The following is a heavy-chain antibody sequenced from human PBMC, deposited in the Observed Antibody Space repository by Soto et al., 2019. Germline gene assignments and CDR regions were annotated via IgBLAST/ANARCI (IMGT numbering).Heavy chain of an antibody. V-gene: IGHV4-34*01. D-gene: IGHD2-2*01. CDR2: INHSGST. CDR3: ARVVVPAAPIDY. CDR1: AGSFSGYY. J-gene: IGHJ4*02. Sequence: SETLSLTCAVYAGSFSGYYWSWIRQPPGKGLEWIGEINHSGSTNYNPSLKSRVTISVDTSKNQFSLKLSSVTAADTAVYYCARVVVPAAPIDYWGQGTLVTVSS.